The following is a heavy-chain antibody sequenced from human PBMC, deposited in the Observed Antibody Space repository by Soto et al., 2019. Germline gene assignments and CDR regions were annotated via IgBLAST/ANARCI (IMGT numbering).Heavy chain of an antibody. D-gene: IGHD3-10*01. CDR3: ARKDYGTAYFDP. J-gene: IGHJ5*02. CDR2: IFYSGTA. Sequence: TLSLACTVSGDSISSGNHYWSWIRQPPGKGLEWIGYIFYSGTAYYNPSLKSRLTISVDTSKNQFSLKLSSVTAADTAVYYCARKDYGTAYFDPWGQGSLVTVSS. CDR1: GDSISSGNHY. V-gene: IGHV4-30-4*01.